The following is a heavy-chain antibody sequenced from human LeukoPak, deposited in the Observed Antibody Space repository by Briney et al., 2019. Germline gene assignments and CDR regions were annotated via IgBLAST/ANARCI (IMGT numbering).Heavy chain of an antibody. CDR2: IYYSGST. V-gene: IGHV4-31*03. J-gene: IGHJ4*02. CDR1: GGSISSGGYY. Sequence: SETLSLTCTVSGGSISSGGYYWSWIRQHPGKGLEWIGYIYYSGSTYYNPSLKSRVTISVDTSKNQFSLKLSSVTAADTAVYYCARQMGYSGYEAPNFDYWGQGTLVTVSS. D-gene: IGHD5-12*01. CDR3: ARQMGYSGYEAPNFDY.